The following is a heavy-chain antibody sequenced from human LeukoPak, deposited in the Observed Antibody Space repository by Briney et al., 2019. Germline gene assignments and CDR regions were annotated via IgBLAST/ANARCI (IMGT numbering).Heavy chain of an antibody. D-gene: IGHD6-19*01. Sequence: GGSLRLSCAASGFTFSSYSMNWVRQAPGKGLEWVSSISSSSSYIYYADSVKGRFTISRDNAKNSLYLQMNSLRAEDTAVYHCASDRIAVAGTGGYWGQGTLVTVSS. J-gene: IGHJ4*02. CDR1: GFTFSSYS. CDR3: ASDRIAVAGTGGY. CDR2: ISSSSSYI. V-gene: IGHV3-21*01.